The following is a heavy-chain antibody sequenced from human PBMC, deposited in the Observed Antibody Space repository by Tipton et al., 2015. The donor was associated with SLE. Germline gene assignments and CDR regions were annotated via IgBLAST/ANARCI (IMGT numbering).Heavy chain of an antibody. CDR3: ARGRLLRSVAFDI. CDR1: GGSFSGHY. Sequence: TLSLTCAVYGGSFSGHYWSWIRQPPGKGLEWIGEINHSGSTNYNPSLKSRVTISVDTSKNQFSLKLSSVTAADTAVYYCARGRLLRSVAFDIWGQGTMVTVSS. D-gene: IGHD3-3*01. CDR2: INHSGST. J-gene: IGHJ3*02. V-gene: IGHV4-34*01.